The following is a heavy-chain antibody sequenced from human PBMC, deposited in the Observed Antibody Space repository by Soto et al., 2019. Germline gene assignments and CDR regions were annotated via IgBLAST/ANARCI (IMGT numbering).Heavy chain of an antibody. CDR1: GYTFTGYY. V-gene: IGHV1-2*02. D-gene: IGHD3-10*01. CDR2: INPNSGGT. CDR3: ARGGVYGSGSLTKHNWFDP. Sequence: GASVKVSCKASGYTFTGYYMHWVRQAPGQGLEWMGWINPNSGGTNYAQKLQGRVTMTTDTSTSTAYMELRSLRSDDTAVYYCARGGVYGSGSLTKHNWFDPWGQGTLVTVSS. J-gene: IGHJ5*02.